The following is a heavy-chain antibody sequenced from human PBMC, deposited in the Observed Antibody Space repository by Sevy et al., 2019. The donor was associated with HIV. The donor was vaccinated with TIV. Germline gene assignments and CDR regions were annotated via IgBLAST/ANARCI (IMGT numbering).Heavy chain of an antibody. J-gene: IGHJ4*02. CDR2: IKPSGGAP. CDR3: ARTIVSGTLVDIDY. CDR1: GYTFTDYW. D-gene: IGHD1-26*01. Sequence: ASVKVSCKASGYTFTDYWIHWVRQAPGQGLEWMGRIKPSGGAPNYARMFQDRITVTSDTSITTAYLELNYLSSDDTAVYYCARTIVSGTLVDIDYWGQGTLVTVSS. V-gene: IGHV1-2*06.